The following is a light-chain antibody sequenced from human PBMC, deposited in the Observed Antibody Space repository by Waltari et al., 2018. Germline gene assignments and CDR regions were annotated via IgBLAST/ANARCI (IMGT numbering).Light chain of an antibody. CDR1: QSISSW. CDR2: QAS. J-gene: IGKJ1*01. Sequence: DIQMTQSPSTLSASVGGRLTITCRASQSISSWLAWYQQKPGKGPKLLIYQASSLHSGVSSRFSGSGSGTDFTLTITSLQPDDFASYYCLQYNSYPGTFGQGTKVEVK. CDR3: LQYNSYPGT. V-gene: IGKV1-5*03.